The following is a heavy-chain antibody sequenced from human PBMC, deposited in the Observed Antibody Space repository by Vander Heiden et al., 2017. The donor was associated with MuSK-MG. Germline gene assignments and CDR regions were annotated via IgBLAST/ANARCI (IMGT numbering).Heavy chain of an antibody. J-gene: IGHJ4*02. V-gene: IGHV1-69*01. CDR1: GATFSSYA. CDR3: ATERSGSSWYCFDY. D-gene: IGHD6-13*01. CDR2: IIPIFGTE. Sequence: QVHLVQSGAAVKKPGSSVKVSCKPSGATFSSYAISWVRQAPGKGLEWMGGIIPIFGTENYAKKFQGRVTITADESTSTAYMELSSMRYEDTAVYYCATERSGSSWYCFDYWGQGTLVTVSS.